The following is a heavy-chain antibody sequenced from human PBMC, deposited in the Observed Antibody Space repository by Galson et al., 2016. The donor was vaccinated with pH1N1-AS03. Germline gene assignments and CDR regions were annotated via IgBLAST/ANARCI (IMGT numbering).Heavy chain of an antibody. J-gene: IGHJ6*02. CDR3: ARWTNYDVYTGHISKSGLDV. CDR2: IYPGDSDT. Sequence: QSGAEVKKPGESLKISCKGSGYNFDTYYIAWVRQMPGKGLEWMGIIYPGDSDTKYRPSFQGPVTLSVDKSINTAYLQWSSLKASDNGMYYCARWTNYDVYTGHISKSGLDVWGQGTPVTVSS. D-gene: IGHD3-9*01. CDR1: GYNFDTYY. V-gene: IGHV5-51*01.